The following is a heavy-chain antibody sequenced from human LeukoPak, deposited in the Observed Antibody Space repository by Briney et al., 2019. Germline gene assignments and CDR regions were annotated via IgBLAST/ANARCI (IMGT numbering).Heavy chain of an antibody. CDR1: GFTFSNYP. CDR2: MGSNGRSK. Sequence: PGRSLRLSCEASGFTFSNYPMHWVRLTPGKGLEWVAVMGSNGRSKNDADSVKGRFIISRDNSKNTLYLQMNSLKAEDTAVYYCARETGSSGRAGFFDFWGQGTLVTVSS. D-gene: IGHD6-19*01. V-gene: IGHV3-30*04. CDR3: ARETGSSGRAGFFDF. J-gene: IGHJ4*02.